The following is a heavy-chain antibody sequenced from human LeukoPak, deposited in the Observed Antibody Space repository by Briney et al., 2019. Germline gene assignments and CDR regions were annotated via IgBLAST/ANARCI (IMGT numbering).Heavy chain of an antibody. V-gene: IGHV1-2*02. Sequence: ASVKVSCKACGYTFTGYYMQWVRQAPGQGLEWMGWINPNSGGTNYAQKFQGRVTMTRDTSISTAYMELSRLRSDDTAVYYCARDGVGSGWYVFEYWGQGTLVTVSS. D-gene: IGHD6-19*01. CDR3: ARDGVGSGWYVFEY. J-gene: IGHJ4*02. CDR2: INPNSGGT. CDR1: GYTFTGYY.